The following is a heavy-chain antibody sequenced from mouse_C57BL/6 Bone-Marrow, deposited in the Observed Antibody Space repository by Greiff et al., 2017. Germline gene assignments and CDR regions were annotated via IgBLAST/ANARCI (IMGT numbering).Heavy chain of an antibody. CDR1: GYTFTDYW. D-gene: IGHD2-3*01. CDR2: IDTSDSYT. CDR3: ARLIYDGYSYYAMDY. Sequence: QVQLQQPGAELVMPGASVKMSCKASGYTFTDYWMHWVKQRPGQGLEWIGAIDTSDSYTSYNQKFKGKATLTVDESSSTAYMQLNSLTSEDSEFYYCARLIYDGYSYYAMDYWGQGTSVTVSS. J-gene: IGHJ4*01. V-gene: IGHV1-69*01.